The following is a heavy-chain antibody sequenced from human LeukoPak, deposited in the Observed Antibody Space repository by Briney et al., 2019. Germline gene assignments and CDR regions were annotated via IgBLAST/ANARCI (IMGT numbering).Heavy chain of an antibody. Sequence: PSETLSLTCTVSGGSISSSSYYWGWIRQPPGKGLEWIGSIYYSGSTYYNPSLKSRVTISVDTSKNQFSLKLSSVTAADTAVYYCARRGNCSSTSCFGWFDPWGQGTLVTVSS. CDR1: GGSISSSSYY. J-gene: IGHJ5*02. CDR2: IYYSGST. D-gene: IGHD2-2*01. CDR3: ARRGNCSSTSCFGWFDP. V-gene: IGHV4-39*01.